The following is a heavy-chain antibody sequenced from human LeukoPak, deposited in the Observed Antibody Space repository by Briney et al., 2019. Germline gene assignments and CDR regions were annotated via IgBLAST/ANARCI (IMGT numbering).Heavy chain of an antibody. Sequence: GGSLRLSCAASGFTFSSYGMHWVRQAPGKGLEWVAVISYDGSNKYYADSVKGRFTISRDNSKNTLYLQMNSLRAEDTAVYYCAREPGAYYYDSSGYIHWGQGTLVTVSS. D-gene: IGHD3-22*01. CDR2: ISYDGSNK. V-gene: IGHV3-30*03. CDR1: GFTFSSYG. J-gene: IGHJ4*02. CDR3: AREPGAYYYDSSGYIH.